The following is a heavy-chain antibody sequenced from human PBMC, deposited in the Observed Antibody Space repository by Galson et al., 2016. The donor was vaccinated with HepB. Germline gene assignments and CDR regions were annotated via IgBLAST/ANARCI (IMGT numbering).Heavy chain of an antibody. CDR2: ILFDGSDE. CDR1: GFTFSTFD. J-gene: IGHJ3*02. D-gene: IGHD1/OR15-1a*01. CDR3: VRDGTTPRKFAALDI. Sequence: SLRLSCAASGFTFSTFDMHWVRQAPGKGLEWVGRILFDGSDEKFADSVKGRFTISRDNSRNTMYLQMNGLRAEDTAVYYCVRDGTTPRKFAALDIWGQGTRVTVS. V-gene: IGHV3-33*01.